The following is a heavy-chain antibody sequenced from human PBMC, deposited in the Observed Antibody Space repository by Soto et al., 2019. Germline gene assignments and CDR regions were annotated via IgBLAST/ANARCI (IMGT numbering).Heavy chain of an antibody. CDR3: ASRSYAMDV. J-gene: IGHJ6*02. CDR1: GGSISSSNW. V-gene: IGHV4-4*02. Sequence: QVQLQESGPGLVKPSGALSLTCAVSGGSISSSNWWSWVRQPPGKGLEWIGEIFHNGNTYSNPSLTCRVTLSVDKSKNQFSLNLNPVTTADPAVYYCASRSYAMDVWGQGTTVTVSS. CDR2: IFHNGNT.